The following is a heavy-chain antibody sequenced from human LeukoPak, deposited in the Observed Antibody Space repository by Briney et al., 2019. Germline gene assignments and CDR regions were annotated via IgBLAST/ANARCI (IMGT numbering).Heavy chain of an antibody. CDR1: GFTFSSYS. Sequence: GGSLRLSCAASGFTFSSYSMNWVRQAPGKGLEWVSSISSSSYIYYADSVKGRFTISRDNAKNSLYLQMNSLRAEDTAVYYCARDPGSSGTTFDYWGQGTLVTVSS. CDR2: ISSSSYI. D-gene: IGHD1-26*01. CDR3: ARDPGSSGTTFDY. J-gene: IGHJ4*02. V-gene: IGHV3-21*01.